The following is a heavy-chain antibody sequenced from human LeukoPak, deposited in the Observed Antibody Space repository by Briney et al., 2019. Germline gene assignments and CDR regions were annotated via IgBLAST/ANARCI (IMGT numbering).Heavy chain of an antibody. Sequence: ASVRVSCKASGYTFINYGVTWVRQAPGQGLEWMGWISASNGNTNYAQKLQGRVTMTTETSTSTAYMELRSLRSDDTAVYYCARALSRGYSGYDYGLGYWGQGTLVTVSS. CDR3: ARALSRGYSGYDYGLGY. J-gene: IGHJ4*02. D-gene: IGHD5-12*01. CDR2: ISASNGNT. CDR1: GYTFINYG. V-gene: IGHV1-18*01.